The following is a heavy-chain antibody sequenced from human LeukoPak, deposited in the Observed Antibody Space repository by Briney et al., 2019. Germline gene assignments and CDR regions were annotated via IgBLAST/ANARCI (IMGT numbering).Heavy chain of an antibody. J-gene: IGHJ3*02. Sequence: SETLSPTCAVYGGSFSGYSWSWIRHPPGRGLEWIGEINHSGSTNYNTSLKSRVTISVDTSKNQISLKLSSVNAADTAVYYCAISLAAAPPFDIWGQGTMVTVSS. CDR3: AISLAAAPPFDI. CDR2: INHSGST. CDR1: GGSFSGYS. V-gene: IGHV4-34*01. D-gene: IGHD6-13*01.